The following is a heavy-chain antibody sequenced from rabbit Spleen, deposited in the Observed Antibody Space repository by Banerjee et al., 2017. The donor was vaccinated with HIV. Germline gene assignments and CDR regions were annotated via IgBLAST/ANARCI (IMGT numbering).Heavy chain of an antibody. CDR3: ARDTSSSFSSYGMDL. D-gene: IGHD1-1*01. V-gene: IGHV1S45*01. CDR1: GFSFSSTYY. J-gene: IGHJ6*01. Sequence: QEQLVESGGGLVQPGGALKLSCTASGFSFSSTYYMCWVRQAPGKGLEWIACIDAGSSAFTYFATWAKGRFTISKTSSTTVTLQMTRLTAADTATYFCARDTSSSFSSYGMDLWGPGTLVTVS. CDR2: IDAGSSAFT.